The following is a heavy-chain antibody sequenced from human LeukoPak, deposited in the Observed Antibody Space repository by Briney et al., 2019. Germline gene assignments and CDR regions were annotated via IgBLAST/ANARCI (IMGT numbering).Heavy chain of an antibody. CDR3: ARESIAAAGSRALFDY. V-gene: IGHV3-23*01. CDR2: ISGSGGST. J-gene: IGHJ4*02. D-gene: IGHD6-13*01. CDR1: GFTFSSYA. Sequence: GGSLRLSCAASGFTFSSYAMSWVRQAPGKGLEWVSAISGSGGSTYYADSVKGRFTISRDNAKNSLYLQMNSLRAEDTAVYYCARESIAAAGSRALFDYWGQGTLVTVSS.